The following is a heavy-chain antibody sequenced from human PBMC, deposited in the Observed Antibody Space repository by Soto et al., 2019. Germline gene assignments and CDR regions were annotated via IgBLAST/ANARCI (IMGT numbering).Heavy chain of an antibody. J-gene: IGHJ3*02. Sequence: SETLCLTCTVSGASISSSYWSWIRQSPGTGLEWIGYVYYSGSTNYNPSLKSRVTISVDTSKNQFSLKLSSVTAADTAMYYCARGYYDSRGQSNTFDIWGQGTMVTVSS. D-gene: IGHD3-22*01. CDR3: ARGYYDSRGQSNTFDI. CDR2: VYYSGST. V-gene: IGHV4-59*01. CDR1: GASISSSY.